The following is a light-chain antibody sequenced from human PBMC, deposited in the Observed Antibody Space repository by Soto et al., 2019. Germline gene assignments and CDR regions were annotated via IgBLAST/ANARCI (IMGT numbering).Light chain of an antibody. J-gene: IGLJ3*02. CDR1: TGAVASGHY. V-gene: IGLV7-46*01. Sequence: QAVVTQEPSLTVSPGGTVTLTCGSSTGAVASGHYPSWFQQKPGQAPMTLIYETTKKQSWTPARFSGSLLGGKAALTLSGAQPEDEAEYFCLLSIGGARVFGGGTKVTVL. CDR3: LLSIGGARV. CDR2: ETT.